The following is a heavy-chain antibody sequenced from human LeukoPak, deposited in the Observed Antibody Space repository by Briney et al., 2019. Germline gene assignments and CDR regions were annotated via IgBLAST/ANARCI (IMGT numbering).Heavy chain of an antibody. CDR3: ARRGLAFDY. CDR2: INPGDSDT. CDR1: GYSFTSYW. Sequence: RGESLKISCQGSGYSFTSYWIGWVRQMPGEGLEWMGIINPGDSDTRYSPSFQGQVTISADKSISTAYLQWSSLKASDTATYYCARRGLAFDYWGQGTLVTVSS. J-gene: IGHJ4*02. V-gene: IGHV5-51*01.